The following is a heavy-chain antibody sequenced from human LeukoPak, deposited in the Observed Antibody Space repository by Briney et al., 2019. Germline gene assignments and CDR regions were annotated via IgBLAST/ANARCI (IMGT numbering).Heavy chain of an antibody. J-gene: IGHJ4*02. CDR2: VHTSGST. CDR1: GGSISSGNYY. CDR3: ARAAQTFSFHFDS. V-gene: IGHV4-61*02. Sequence: SQTLSLTCTVSGGSISSGNYYWSWIRQPAGKGLEWLGRVHTSGSTNYNPSLKSRVTISLDTSKNQFSLELNSVTAADTAVYYCARAAQTFSFHFDSWGQGTLVTVSS. D-gene: IGHD2/OR15-2a*01.